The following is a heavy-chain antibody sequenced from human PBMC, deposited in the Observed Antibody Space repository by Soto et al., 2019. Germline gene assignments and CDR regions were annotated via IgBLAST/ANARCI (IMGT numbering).Heavy chain of an antibody. CDR1: GFTFSSYG. J-gene: IGHJ5*02. D-gene: IGHD3-3*01. CDR2: IWYAGSNK. Sequence: QVQLVESGGGVVQPVRSLRLSCAASGFTFSSYGMHWVRQAPVKGLEWVAVIWYAGSNKYYADSVKGRFTISRDNSKNTLYMKINSLRAEDTAGYYCARGDTIFGLYGRGWFVPWGQGSLVTVSS. CDR3: ARGDTIFGLYGRGWFVP. V-gene: IGHV3-33*01.